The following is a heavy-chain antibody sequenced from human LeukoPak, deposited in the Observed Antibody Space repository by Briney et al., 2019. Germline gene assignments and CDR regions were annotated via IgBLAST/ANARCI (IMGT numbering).Heavy chain of an antibody. CDR2: ISGSGGST. CDR1: GFTFSSYA. Sequence: PGGSLRLSCAASGFTFSSYAMSWVRQAPGKGLEWVSAISGSGGSTYYADSVKGRFTISRDNSKNTLYLQMNSLRAEDTAVYYCAKELEISDFWSGYRTAYYFDYWGQGTLVTVSS. CDR3: AKELEISDFWSGYRTAYYFDY. J-gene: IGHJ4*02. V-gene: IGHV3-23*01. D-gene: IGHD3-3*01.